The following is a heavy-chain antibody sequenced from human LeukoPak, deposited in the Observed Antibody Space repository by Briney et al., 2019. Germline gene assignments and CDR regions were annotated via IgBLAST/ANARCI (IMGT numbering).Heavy chain of an antibody. D-gene: IGHD2-15*01. CDR3: ARANRCSGGSCYSPFDY. CDR2: INHSGST. Sequence: SETLSLTCAVYGASFSGYYWSWIRQPPGKGLEWIGEINHSGSTNYNPSLKSRVTISVDTSKNQFSLKLSSVTAADTAVYYCARANRCSGGSCYSPFDYWGQGTLVTVSS. CDR1: GASFSGYY. V-gene: IGHV4-34*01. J-gene: IGHJ4*02.